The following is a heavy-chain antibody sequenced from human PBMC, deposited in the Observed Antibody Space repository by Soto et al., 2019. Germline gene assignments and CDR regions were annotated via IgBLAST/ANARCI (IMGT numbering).Heavy chain of an antibody. J-gene: IGHJ5*02. CDR2: LYKSGDT. D-gene: IGHD2-8*01. CDR3: ARAVLPWQKVEGFVL. CDR1: GITVTSSY. Sequence: KLVESGGGVVQPGGSLRLSCAASGITVTSSYMTWVRQAPGKGLEWVSTLYKSGDTYYADSVKGRFALSRDSSKNTLLIQVSSLRVHDSGVYFCARAVLPWQKVEGFVLWGQGTQVFVPS. V-gene: IGHV3-66*01.